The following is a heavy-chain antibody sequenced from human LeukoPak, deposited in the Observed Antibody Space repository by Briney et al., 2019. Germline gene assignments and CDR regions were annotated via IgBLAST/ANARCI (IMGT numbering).Heavy chain of an antibody. Sequence: GGSLRLSCAASGFTFSSYGMHWVRQAPGKGLEWVAVISYDGSNKYYADSVKGRFTISRDNSKNTLYLQMNSLRAEDTAVYYCAKDRQLWNYYFDYWGRGTLVTVSS. J-gene: IGHJ4*02. CDR1: GFTFSSYG. CDR2: ISYDGSNK. D-gene: IGHD5-18*01. V-gene: IGHV3-30*18. CDR3: AKDRQLWNYYFDY.